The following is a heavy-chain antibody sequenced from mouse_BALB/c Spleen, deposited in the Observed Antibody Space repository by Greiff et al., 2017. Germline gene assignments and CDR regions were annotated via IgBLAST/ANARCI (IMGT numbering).Heavy chain of an antibody. CDR3: ARGHGNYVDWYFDV. J-gene: IGHJ1*01. CDR1: GFTFSSYA. D-gene: IGHD2-1*01. V-gene: IGHV5-6-5*01. CDR2: ISSGGST. Sequence: DVKLVESGGGLVKPGGSLKLSCAASGFTFSSYAMSWVRQTPEKRLEWVASISSGGSTYYPDSVKGRFTISRDNARNILYLQMSSLRSEDTAMYYCARGHGNYVDWYFDVWGAGTTVTVSS.